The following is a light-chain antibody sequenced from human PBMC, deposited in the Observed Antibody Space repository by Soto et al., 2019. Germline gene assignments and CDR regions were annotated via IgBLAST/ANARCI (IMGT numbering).Light chain of an antibody. CDR2: EVT. CDR1: SSDVGAYNY. V-gene: IGLV2-8*01. J-gene: IGLJ3*02. CDR3: SSVETINTWV. Sequence: QSALTQPPSASGSPGQSVTISCTGTSSDVGAYNYVSCYQQHAGKAPKLVIYEVTKRPSGVPDRFAGSKSANTASLTVSGRQAEEEAYYYCSSVETINTWVFGGGTKLTVL.